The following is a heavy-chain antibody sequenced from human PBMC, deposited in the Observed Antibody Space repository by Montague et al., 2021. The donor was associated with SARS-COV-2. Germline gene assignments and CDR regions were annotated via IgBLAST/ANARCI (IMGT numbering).Heavy chain of an antibody. CDR2: IHYSGRT. D-gene: IGHD2-15*01. Sequence: SETLSLTCTVSNASFDNYYWSRVRQSPGKGLEYIGYIHYSGRTNYNPSLRSRVTISIDTSKNQFSLKLMSVTAAEAAIYFCARRIVTYYWYFDLWGRGTLVTVSS. CDR3: ARRIVTYYWYFDL. V-gene: IGHV4-59*01. CDR1: NASFDNYY. J-gene: IGHJ2*01.